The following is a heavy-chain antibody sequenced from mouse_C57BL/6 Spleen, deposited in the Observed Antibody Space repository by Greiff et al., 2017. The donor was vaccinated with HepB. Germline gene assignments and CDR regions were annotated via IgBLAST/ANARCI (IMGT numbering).Heavy chain of an antibody. J-gene: IGHJ4*01. V-gene: IGHV5-4*01. Sequence: EVKLMESGGGLVKPGGSLKLSCAASGFTFSSYAMSWVRQTPEKRLEWVATISDGGSYTYYPDNVKGRFTISRDNAKNNLYLQMSHLKSEDTAMYYCARDRDYYEAMDYWGQGTSVTVSS. CDR1: GFTFSSYA. D-gene: IGHD1-1*01. CDR2: ISDGGSYT. CDR3: ARDRDYYEAMDY.